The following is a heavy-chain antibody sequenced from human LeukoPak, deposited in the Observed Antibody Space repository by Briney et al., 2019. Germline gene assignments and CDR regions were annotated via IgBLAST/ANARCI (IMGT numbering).Heavy chain of an antibody. CDR3: ARGLGGDGYKGPVDY. CDR1: GFTFSSYW. J-gene: IGHJ4*02. V-gene: IGHV3-7*01. CDR2: IKQDGSEK. D-gene: IGHD5-24*01. Sequence: GGSLRLSCAASGFTFSSYWMSWVRQAPGKGLEWVANIKQDGSEKYYVDSVKGRFTISRDNAKNSLYLQMNSLRAEDTAVYYCARGLGGDGYKGPVDYWGQGTLVTVSS.